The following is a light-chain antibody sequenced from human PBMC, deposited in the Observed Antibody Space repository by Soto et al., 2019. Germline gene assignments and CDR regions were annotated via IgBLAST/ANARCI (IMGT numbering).Light chain of an antibody. CDR1: SSNIWAGYD. CDR3: QSYDSSLSVV. Sequence: QSVLTQPPSVSGAPGQRGTISCTGSSSNIWAGYDVHWYQQLPGTAPKLLIYGNSNRPSGVPDRFSGSKSGTSASLAITGLQAEDEADYYCQSYDSSLSVVFGGGTKLTVL. V-gene: IGLV1-40*01. CDR2: GNS. J-gene: IGLJ2*01.